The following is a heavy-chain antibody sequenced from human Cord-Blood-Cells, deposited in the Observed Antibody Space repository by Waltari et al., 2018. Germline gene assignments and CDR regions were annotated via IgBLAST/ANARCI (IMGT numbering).Heavy chain of an antibody. CDR2: IYWDDDK. J-gene: IGHJ3*02. CDR3: AHRRPRHDDAFDI. CDR1: GHSPCTSGVV. V-gene: IGHV2-5*02. Sequence: QITWQESGPTLVKPTQTHSLTCTLSGHSPCTSGVVVGCCRQPPGKALEWLALIYWDDDKRCSPSLKGRLTITKDTSKNQVVLTMTNMDPVDTATYYCAHRRPRHDDAFDIWGQGTMVTVSS.